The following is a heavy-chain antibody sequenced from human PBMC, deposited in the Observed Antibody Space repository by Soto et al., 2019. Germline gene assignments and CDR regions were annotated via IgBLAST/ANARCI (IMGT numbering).Heavy chain of an antibody. D-gene: IGHD1-1*01. J-gene: IGHJ4*02. Sequence: SETLSLTCTVSGGSISSSSYYWGWIRQPPGKGLEWIGSIYYSGSTYYNPSLKSRVTISVDTSKNQFSLKLSSVTAADTAVYYCARLPDWRTPIDYWGQGTLVTVSS. CDR1: GGSISSSSYY. CDR3: ARLPDWRTPIDY. CDR2: IYYSGST. V-gene: IGHV4-39*01.